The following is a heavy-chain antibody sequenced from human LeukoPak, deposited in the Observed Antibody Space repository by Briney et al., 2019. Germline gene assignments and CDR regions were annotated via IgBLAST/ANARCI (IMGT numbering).Heavy chain of an antibody. J-gene: IGHJ4*02. CDR1: GGSIISYY. V-gene: IGHV4-59*01. Sequence: SETLSLTCTVSGGSIISYYWSWIRQPPGKGLEWIGYIHYSGSTNYNPSLKSRVTISVDTSKNHFSLKLTSVTAADTAVYYCARHSWGGYYYDYWGQGTLVTVSS. CDR3: ARHSWGGYYYDY. CDR2: IHYSGST. D-gene: IGHD3-16*01.